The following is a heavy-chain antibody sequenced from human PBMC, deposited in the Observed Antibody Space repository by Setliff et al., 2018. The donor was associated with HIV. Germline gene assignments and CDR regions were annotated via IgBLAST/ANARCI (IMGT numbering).Heavy chain of an antibody. Sequence: SETLSLTCTVSGDSIDDFYWSWIRQPPGQGLEWIGYIFSNVTPNYSPSWKSRVTISIDTSNNPFSLHLTSVTAADTAVYYFVNPSGAMGDFDSWGQGTLVTVSS. J-gene: IGHJ4*02. V-gene: IGHV4-4*08. CDR3: VNPSGAMGDFDS. CDR1: GDSIDDFY. CDR2: IFSNVTP. D-gene: IGHD3-16*01.